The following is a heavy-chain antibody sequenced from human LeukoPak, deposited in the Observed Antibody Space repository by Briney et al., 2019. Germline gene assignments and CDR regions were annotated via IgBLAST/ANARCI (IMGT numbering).Heavy chain of an antibody. Sequence: GGSLRLSCAASGFTFSGSAMHWVRQASGKGLEWVGRIRSKANSFATAYAASVKGRFTISRDDSKNTAYLQMNSLKTEDTAVYYCTRHGQGIQKYYFDYWGPGNPGHRLL. CDR3: TRHGQGIQKYYFDY. D-gene: IGHD5-18*01. CDR1: GFTFSGSA. J-gene: IGHJ4*02. V-gene: IGHV3-73*01. CDR2: IRSKANSFAT.